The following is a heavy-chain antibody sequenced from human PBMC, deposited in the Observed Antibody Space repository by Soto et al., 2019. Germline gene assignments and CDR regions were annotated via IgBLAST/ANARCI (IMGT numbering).Heavy chain of an antibody. V-gene: IGHV3-11*06. Sequence: QVHLVESGGGLVKPGGSLRLSCATSGFPFNDYYMTWIRQAPGKGLEWLSHISPKSTFRNYADSVKGRFPISRDNTESSLFLQMNSLGVDDTAVYSCVRGGGGGLFEHWGQGVLVTVSS. CDR1: GFPFNDYY. J-gene: IGHJ4*02. D-gene: IGHD2-21*01. CDR3: VRGGGGGLFEH. CDR2: ISPKSTFR.